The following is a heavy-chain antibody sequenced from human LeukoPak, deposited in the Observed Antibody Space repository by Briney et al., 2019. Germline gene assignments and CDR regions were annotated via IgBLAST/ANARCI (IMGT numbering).Heavy chain of an antibody. Sequence: ASVKVSCKASGYTFTGYYMHWVPQAPGQGLEWMGWINPNSGGTNYAQKFQGWVTMTRDTSISTAYMELSRLRSDDTAVYYCARELLWFGELLGAFDIWGQGTMVTVSS. CDR2: INPNSGGT. D-gene: IGHD3-10*01. J-gene: IGHJ3*02. CDR3: ARELLWFGELLGAFDI. V-gene: IGHV1-2*04. CDR1: GYTFTGYY.